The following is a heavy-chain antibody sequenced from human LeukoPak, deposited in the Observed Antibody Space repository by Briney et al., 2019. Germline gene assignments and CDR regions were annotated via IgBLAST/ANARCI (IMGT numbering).Heavy chain of an antibody. CDR2: ISYDGSNK. V-gene: IGHV3-30*18. D-gene: IGHD2-15*01. CDR1: GFTFSSYG. J-gene: IGHJ6*02. CDR3: AKTGLTYYYYYGMDV. Sequence: PGGSLRLSCAASGFTFSSYGMHRVRQAPGKGLEWVAVISYDGSNKYYADSVKGRFTISRDNSKNTLYLQMNSLRAEDTAVYYCAKTGLTYYYYYGMDVWGQGTTVTVSS.